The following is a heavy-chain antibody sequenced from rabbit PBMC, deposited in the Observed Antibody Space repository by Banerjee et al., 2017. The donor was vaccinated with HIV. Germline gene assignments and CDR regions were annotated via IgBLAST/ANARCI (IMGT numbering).Heavy chain of an antibody. CDR1: GFDFSSCG. V-gene: IGHV1S45*01. Sequence: QEQLVESGGGLVQPGGSLKLSCKASGFDFSSCGVSWVRQAPGKGLEWIACIYAGSSGNTYYASWAKGRFTISKTSSTTVTLQMTSLTAADTATYFCARGDDDYPTYFNLWGQGTLVTVS. J-gene: IGHJ4*01. CDR3: ARGDDDYPTYFNL. CDR2: IYAGSSGNT. D-gene: IGHD2-1*01.